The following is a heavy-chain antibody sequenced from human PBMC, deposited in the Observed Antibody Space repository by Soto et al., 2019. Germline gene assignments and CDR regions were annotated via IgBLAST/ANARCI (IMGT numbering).Heavy chain of an antibody. Sequence: QVQMVESGGGVVQPGRSLRLSCAASGFTFSHYAMHWVRQAPGKGLEWVAFISYDGSNTYYSDSVEGRFTISKDNSKNTLFLQMNDLRRGDTAVYYCAKQAVVTASDVWGRGTMVTVSS. CDR3: AKQAVVTASDV. J-gene: IGHJ3*01. CDR1: GFTFSHYA. V-gene: IGHV3-30-3*02. CDR2: ISYDGSNT. D-gene: IGHD2-15*01.